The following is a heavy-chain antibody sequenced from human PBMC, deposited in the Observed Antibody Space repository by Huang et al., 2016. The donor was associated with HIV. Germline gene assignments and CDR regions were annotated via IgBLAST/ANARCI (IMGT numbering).Heavy chain of an antibody. V-gene: IGHV3-23*01. CDR2: ISNSGAGT. CDR3: VKGFFYREFDH. CDR1: GFTFKNYA. Sequence: EVQLLESGGGLVEPGGSLRLSCAVSGFTFKNYAMSWVRQAPGKGLEWVSGISNSGAGTYYADAGKGRFTISRDNAKSTLYLHMNTPRVEDTAVYYCVKGFFYREFDHWGQGTLVAVSS. D-gene: IGHD1-26*01. J-gene: IGHJ4*02.